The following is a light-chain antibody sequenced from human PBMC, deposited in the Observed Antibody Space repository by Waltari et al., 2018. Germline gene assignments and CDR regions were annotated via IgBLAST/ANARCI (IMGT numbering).Light chain of an antibody. CDR3: QAWDSSAAGV. Sequence: SYELTQPPSVSVSPGQTATITCSGDALGDKYVCWYQKKPGQSPVLVIYQDSWRPSGIPERFSGSNSGNTATLTISGTQAMDEADYYCQAWDSSAAGVFGPGTKVTVL. J-gene: IGLJ1*01. V-gene: IGLV3-1*01. CDR1: ALGDKY. CDR2: QDS.